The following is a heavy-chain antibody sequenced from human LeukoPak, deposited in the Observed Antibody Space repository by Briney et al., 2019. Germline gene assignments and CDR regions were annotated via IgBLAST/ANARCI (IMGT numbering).Heavy chain of an antibody. CDR1: GFTFRNYV. Sequence: PGGSLRLSCEASGFTFRNYVIHWVRQAPGKGLEWVALISYDGNNKYSGDSVKGRFTISRDNSKNTLYLQMNSLRAEDTAVYYCAKSEVRGVIIPYAFDIWGQGTMVTVSS. J-gene: IGHJ3*02. CDR3: AKSEVRGVIIPYAFDI. D-gene: IGHD3-10*01. CDR2: ISYDGNNK. V-gene: IGHV3-30*04.